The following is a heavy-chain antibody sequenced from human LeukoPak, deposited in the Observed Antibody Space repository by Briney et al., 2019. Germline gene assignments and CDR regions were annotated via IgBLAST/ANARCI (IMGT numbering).Heavy chain of an antibody. CDR3: ARGGLVSGFTFGQPFDY. CDR1: GYDFTAHF. V-gene: IGHV1-2*06. Sequence: GASVKVSCKTSGYDFTAHFLHWVRQAPGHGLEWMGRVNPHDGGTKYALSFQGRVTMTRDASTRTVYMELSSLRSDDTAIIYCARGGLVSGFTFGQPFDYWGQGTLVTVSS. D-gene: IGHD3-16*01. CDR2: VNPHDGGT. J-gene: IGHJ4*02.